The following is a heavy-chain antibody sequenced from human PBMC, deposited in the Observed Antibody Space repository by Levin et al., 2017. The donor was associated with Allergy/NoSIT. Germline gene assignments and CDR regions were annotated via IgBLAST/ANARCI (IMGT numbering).Heavy chain of an antibody. CDR3: ARDPAGIAENDDYGMDV. V-gene: IGHV4-4*07. J-gene: IGHJ6*02. CDR1: GGSISSYY. CDR2: IYTSGST. Sequence: SQTLSLTCTVSGGSISSYYWSWIRQPAGKGLEWIGRIYTSGSTNYNPSLKSRVTMSVDTSKNQFSLKLSSVTAADTAVYYCARDPAGIAENDDYGMDVWGQGTTVTVSS. D-gene: IGHD6-13*01.